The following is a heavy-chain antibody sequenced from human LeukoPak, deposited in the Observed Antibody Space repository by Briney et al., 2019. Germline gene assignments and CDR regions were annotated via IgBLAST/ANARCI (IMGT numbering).Heavy chain of an antibody. D-gene: IGHD2-21*02. CDR2: IYYSGST. Sequence: SETLSLTCTVSGGSISSYYWGWIRQPPGKGLEWIGYIYYSGSTNYNPPLKSRVTISVDTSKNQFSLKLSSVTAADTAVYYCARHIVVVTATLPLKNWFDPWGQGTLVTVSS. J-gene: IGHJ5*02. V-gene: IGHV4-59*08. CDR1: GGSISSYY. CDR3: ARHIVVVTATLPLKNWFDP.